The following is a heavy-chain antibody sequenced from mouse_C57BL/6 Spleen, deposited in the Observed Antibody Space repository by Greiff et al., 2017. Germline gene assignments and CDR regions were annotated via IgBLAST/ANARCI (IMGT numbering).Heavy chain of an antibody. CDR3: ARQEGYGNYRYAMDY. D-gene: IGHD2-10*02. V-gene: IGHV2-6-1*01. Sequence: QVQLKESGPGLVAPSQSLSITCTVSGFSLTSYGVHWVRQPPGKGLEWLVVIWSDGSTTYNSALKSRLSISKDNSKSQVFLKMNSLQTDDTAMYYCARQEGYGNYRYAMDYWGQGTSVTVSS. J-gene: IGHJ4*01. CDR2: IWSDGST. CDR1: GFSLTSYG.